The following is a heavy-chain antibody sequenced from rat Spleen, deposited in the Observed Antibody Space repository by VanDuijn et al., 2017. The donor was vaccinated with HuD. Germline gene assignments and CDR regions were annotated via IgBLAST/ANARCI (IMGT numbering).Heavy chain of an antibody. V-gene: IGHV5-27*01. J-gene: IGHJ2*01. CDR2: ISPSGGST. CDR1: GFTFSNYY. Sequence: EVQLVESGGGLVQPGGSLKLSCAASGFTFSNYYMAWVRQAPTKGLEWVASISPSGGSTYYRDSVKGRFTISRDNARTTLYLQMDSLRSEDTATYYCVKDRGEYNNLFDYWGQGVMVTVSS. CDR3: VKDRGEYNNLFDY. D-gene: IGHD1-10*01.